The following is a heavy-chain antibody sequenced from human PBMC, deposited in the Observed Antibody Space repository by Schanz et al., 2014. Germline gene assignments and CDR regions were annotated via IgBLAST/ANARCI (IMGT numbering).Heavy chain of an antibody. J-gene: IGHJ4*02. CDR1: GFTFSSYA. CDR3: ARGGSGSHYRLDY. CDR2: ISGSGGST. V-gene: IGHV3-23*04. D-gene: IGHD1-26*01. Sequence: MQLVESGGGLVQPGGSLRLSCAASGFTFSSYAMSWVRQAPGKGLEWVSAISGSGGSTYYADSVKGRFTISRDNAENALYLQMNSLRAEDTGLYFCARGGSGSHYRLDYWGQGTLVTVSS.